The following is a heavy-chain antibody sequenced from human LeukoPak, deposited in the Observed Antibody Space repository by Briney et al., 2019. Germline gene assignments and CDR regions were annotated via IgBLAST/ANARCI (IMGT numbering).Heavy chain of an antibody. D-gene: IGHD4-17*01. J-gene: IGHJ4*02. CDR2: ISSSSSYI. Sequence: GSLRLSCAASGFTFSSYSMNWVRQAPGKGLEWVSSISSSSSYIYYADSVKGRFTISRDNAKNSLYLQMNSLRAEDTAVYYCAREISTVTTKDYWGQGTLVTVSS. V-gene: IGHV3-21*01. CDR1: GFTFSSYS. CDR3: AREISTVTTKDY.